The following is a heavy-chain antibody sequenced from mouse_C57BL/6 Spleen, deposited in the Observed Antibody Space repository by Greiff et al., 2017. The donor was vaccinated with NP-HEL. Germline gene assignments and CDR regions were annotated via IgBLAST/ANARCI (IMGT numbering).Heavy chain of an antibody. CDR1: GYTFTSYW. CDR3: ARAGGSGHYYAMDY. V-gene: IGHV1-69*01. CDR2: IDPSDSYT. D-gene: IGHD1-1*01. J-gene: IGHJ4*01. Sequence: QVQLQQPGAELVMPGASVKLSCKASGYTFTSYWMHWVKQRPGQGLEWIGEIDPSDSYTNYNQKFKGKSTLTVDKSSSTAYMQLSSLTSEDSAVYYCARAGGSGHYYAMDYWGQGTSVTVSS.